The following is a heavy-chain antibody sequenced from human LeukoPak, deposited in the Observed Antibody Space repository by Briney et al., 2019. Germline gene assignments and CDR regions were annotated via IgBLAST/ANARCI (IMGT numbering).Heavy chain of an antibody. CDR2: IRTHNGDT. J-gene: IGHJ3*02. CDR1: GYTLSSHG. CDR3: ARVRYGDYQDALDI. Sequence: ASVKVSCKPSGYTLSSHGVTWVRQAPGQGLEWMGWIRTHNGDTDYAQNLQGRVTLTTDTSTNMVYMELRSLTSDDTAVYYCARVRYGDYQDALDIWGRGTMVIVS. D-gene: IGHD2-21*02. V-gene: IGHV1-18*01.